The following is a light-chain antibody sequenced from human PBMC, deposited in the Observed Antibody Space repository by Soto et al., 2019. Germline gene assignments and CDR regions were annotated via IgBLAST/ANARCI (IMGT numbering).Light chain of an antibody. Sequence: DIQMTQSPSSVAASVGDRVTITCRASQGIGSWLAWYQQKPGKAPKLLISAASNLQAGVPSRFSGSAAGTDFTLTISSLQPEDFAPYYCQQAYSLHHTCGGATEVDVK. CDR2: AAS. CDR3: QQAYSLHHT. J-gene: IGKJ4*01. V-gene: IGKV1-12*01. CDR1: QGIGSW.